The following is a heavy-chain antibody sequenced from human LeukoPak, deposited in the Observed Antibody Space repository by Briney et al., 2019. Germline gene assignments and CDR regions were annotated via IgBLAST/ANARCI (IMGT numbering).Heavy chain of an antibody. CDR1: GYTFTDYY. Sequence: ASVKVSCKASGYTFTDYYIHWVRQAPGQGLEWMGRINPNSGGTNYAQKFQGRVTMTRDTSISTAYMELSRLRSDDTAVYYCAPSFYCGGGTCYSGYYSDYWGQGTLVTVSS. CDR2: INPNSGGT. D-gene: IGHD2-15*01. J-gene: IGHJ4*02. V-gene: IGHV1-2*06. CDR3: APSFYCGGGTCYSGYYSDY.